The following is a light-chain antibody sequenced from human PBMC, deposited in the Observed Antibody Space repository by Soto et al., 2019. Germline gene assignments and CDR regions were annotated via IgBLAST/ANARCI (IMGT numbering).Light chain of an antibody. CDR1: SGDVGFYDS. J-gene: IGLJ3*02. CDR2: GVT. Sequence: QSALTQPASMSGSPGQSITISCTGTSGDVGFYDSLSWYQQHTGKVSRLIIYGVTKRPSGVSHRFSGSKSGNTASLTISGLQVEDEADYSCASYTGSSTYLFGGWTKLTVL. CDR3: ASYTGSSTYL. V-gene: IGLV2-14*03.